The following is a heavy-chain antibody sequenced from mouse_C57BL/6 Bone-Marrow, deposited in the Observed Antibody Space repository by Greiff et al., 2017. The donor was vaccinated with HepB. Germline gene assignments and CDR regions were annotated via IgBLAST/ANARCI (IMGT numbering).Heavy chain of an antibody. V-gene: IGHV5-15*04. Sequence: EVMLVESGGGLVQPGGSLKLSCAASGFTFSDYGMAWVRQAPRKGPEWVAFISNLAYSIYYADTVTGRFTISRENAKNTLYLEMSSLRSEDTAMYYCARHGYYDLYYYAMDYWGQGTSVTVSS. CDR3: ARHGYYDLYYYAMDY. D-gene: IGHD2-4*01. CDR1: GFTFSDYG. CDR2: ISNLAYSI. J-gene: IGHJ4*01.